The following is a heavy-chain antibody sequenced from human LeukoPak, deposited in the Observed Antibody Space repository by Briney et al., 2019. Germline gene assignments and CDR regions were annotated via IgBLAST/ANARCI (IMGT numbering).Heavy chain of an antibody. V-gene: IGHV3-74*01. D-gene: IGHD6-19*01. CDR3: AKVSSGWYGFDY. J-gene: IGHJ4*02. CDR1: GFTFSSYW. CDR2: INSDGGST. Sequence: GGSLRLSCTASGFTFSSYWMHWVRQAPGKGLVWVSRINSDGGSTSYADSVKGRFTTSRDNSKNTLYLQMNSLRAEDTAVYYCAKVSSGWYGFDYWGQGTLVTVSS.